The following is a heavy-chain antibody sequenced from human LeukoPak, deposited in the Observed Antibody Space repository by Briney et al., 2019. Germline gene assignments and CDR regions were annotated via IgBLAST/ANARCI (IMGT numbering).Heavy chain of an antibody. D-gene: IGHD6-13*01. CDR1: GFTFSSYG. Sequence: GGSLRLSCAASGFTFSSYGMHWVRQAPGKGLEWVAVISYDGSNKYYADSVKGRFTISRDNFKNTLYLQMNSLRAEDTAVYYCARDPGSSSDYWGQGTQVTVSS. CDR2: ISYDGSNK. V-gene: IGHV3-30*19. CDR3: ARDPGSSSDY. J-gene: IGHJ4*02.